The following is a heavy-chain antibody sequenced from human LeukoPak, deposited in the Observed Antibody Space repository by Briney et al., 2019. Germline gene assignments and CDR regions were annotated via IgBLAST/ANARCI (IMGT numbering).Heavy chain of an antibody. V-gene: IGHV5-51*01. CDR1: DYSFTSYW. CDR2: IYPGDSET. D-gene: IGHD3-10*01. CDR3: ARLNYGSGSYPIDY. J-gene: IGHJ4*02. Sequence: GASLKISCKGSDYSFTSYWIGWVRQLPGKGLEWMGNIYPGDSETTYSPSFQGQVTISADKSISTAYLQWSSLKASATAMYYCARLNYGSGSYPIDYWGQGTLVTVSS.